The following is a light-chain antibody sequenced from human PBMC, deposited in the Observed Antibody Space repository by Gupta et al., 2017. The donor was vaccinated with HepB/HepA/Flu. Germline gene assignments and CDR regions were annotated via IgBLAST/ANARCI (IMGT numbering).Light chain of an antibody. V-gene: IGLV3-21*04. CDR2: YDS. CDR1: NIGSKS. J-gene: IGLJ2*01. CDR3: QVWDSSSDLEV. Sequence: SYVLIQPPSVSVAPGQTARITCGGNNIGSKSVHWYQQKPGQAPVLVIYYDSARPSGIPERFSGSNSGNTATLTISRVEAGDEADYYCQVWDSSSDLEVFGGGTKLTVL.